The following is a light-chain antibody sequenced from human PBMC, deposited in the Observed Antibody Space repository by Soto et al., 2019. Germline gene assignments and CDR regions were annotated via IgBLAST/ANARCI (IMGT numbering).Light chain of an antibody. Sequence: ENVLTQSPGTVSLSPGERVTLSCRASQSVSSNLAWYQQKPGQAPRLLIYGASTRATGIPARFSGSGSGTEFTLTISSLQSEDFAVYYCQQYNNWPPRTFGQGTKVDIK. CDR1: QSVSSN. V-gene: IGKV3-15*01. CDR3: QQYNNWPPRT. CDR2: GAS. J-gene: IGKJ2*01.